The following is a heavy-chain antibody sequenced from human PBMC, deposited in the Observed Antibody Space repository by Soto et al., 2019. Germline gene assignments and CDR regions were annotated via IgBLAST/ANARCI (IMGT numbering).Heavy chain of an antibody. CDR1: GYTFSNFW. CDR2: IYPGDHET. D-gene: IGHD6-13*01. Sequence: LKISCRCSGYTFSNFWIAWVRHLPGKGLEWMGIIYPGDHETRYSPSFHGKVTISADKSINTAYLQWSSLEASDSAFYYCARSPRSSPYFDYWGQGALVTVSS. J-gene: IGHJ4*02. CDR3: ARSPRSSPYFDY. V-gene: IGHV5-51*01.